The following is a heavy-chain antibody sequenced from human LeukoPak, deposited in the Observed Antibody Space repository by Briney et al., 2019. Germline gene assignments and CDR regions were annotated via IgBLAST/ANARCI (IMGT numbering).Heavy chain of an antibody. CDR3: AKERLDAFDI. CDR1: GFTFSSYG. V-gene: IGHV3-30*02. D-gene: IGHD6-19*01. Sequence: GGSLRLSCAASGFTFSSYGMHWVRQAPGKGREWVAFIRDDGSNKYYADSVKGRFTISRDNSKNTLYLQMNSLRAEDRAVYYCAKERLDAFDIWGQGTMVTVSS. CDR2: IRDDGSNK. J-gene: IGHJ3*02.